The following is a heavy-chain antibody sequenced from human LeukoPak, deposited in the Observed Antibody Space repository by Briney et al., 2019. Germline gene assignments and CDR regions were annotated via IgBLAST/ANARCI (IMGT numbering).Heavy chain of an antibody. J-gene: IGHJ5*02. CDR1: GYRFTSYW. CDR2: IYPGDSDT. D-gene: IGHD3-22*01. V-gene: IGHV5-51*01. CDR3: ARYYYDSSGYSPSFWFDP. Sequence: GESLKISCKGSGYRFTSYWICWVRQMPGKGLEWMGIIYPGDSDTRYSPSFQGQVTISADKSISTAYLQWSSLKASDTAMYYCARYYYDSSGYSPSFWFDPWGQGTLVTVSS.